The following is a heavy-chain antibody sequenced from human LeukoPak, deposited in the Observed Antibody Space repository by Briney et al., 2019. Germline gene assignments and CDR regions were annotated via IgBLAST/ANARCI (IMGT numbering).Heavy chain of an antibody. CDR3: ARDDEFDGMDV. CDR1: GFTVSSNY. CDR2: IYSGGST. Sequence: GGSLRLSCAASGFTVSSNYMSWVRQAPGKGLEWVSVIYSGGSTYYADSVKGRFTISRDNSKNTLYLQMNSLRAEDTAVYYYARDDEFDGMDVWGQGTTVTVSS. V-gene: IGHV3-53*01. J-gene: IGHJ6*02.